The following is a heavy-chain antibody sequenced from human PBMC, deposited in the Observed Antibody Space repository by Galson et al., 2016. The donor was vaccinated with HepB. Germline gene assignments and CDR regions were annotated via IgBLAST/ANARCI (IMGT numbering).Heavy chain of an antibody. D-gene: IGHD6-19*01. Sequence: SLRLSCAASGFSFITYSLNWVRQSPGKGLEWVSYISTSGTIYYADSVKGRFTISRDNAKNSLFLQMNSLRDDDTAVYYCVRDRGSKQWVYFDYWGQGTQVTVSS. CDR1: GFSFITYS. CDR3: VRDRGSKQWVYFDY. CDR2: ISTSGTI. J-gene: IGHJ4*02. V-gene: IGHV3-48*02.